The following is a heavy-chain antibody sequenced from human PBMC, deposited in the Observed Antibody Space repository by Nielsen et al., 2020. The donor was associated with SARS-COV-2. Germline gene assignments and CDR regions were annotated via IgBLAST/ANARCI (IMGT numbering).Heavy chain of an antibody. CDR2: INSDGSST. CDR1: AFTSSTYW. CDR3: VRGLQVPNGLAHR. V-gene: IGHV3-74*01. D-gene: IGHD3-16*01. Sequence: GGSLRLSCAASAFTSSTYWMHWVRQAPGKGLMWVSRINSDGSSTSYADSVKGRFTISRDNAKNTLYLQMNSLRAEDTAVYYCVRGLQVPNGLAHRWGQGTLVTVAS. J-gene: IGHJ4*02.